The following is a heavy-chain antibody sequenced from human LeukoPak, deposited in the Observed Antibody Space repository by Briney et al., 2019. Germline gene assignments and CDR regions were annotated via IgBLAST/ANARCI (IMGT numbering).Heavy chain of an antibody. Sequence: ASVKVSCKASGYTFTSYGISWVRQAPGQGLEWMGWISAYNGNTNYAQKLQGRVTMTTDTSTITAYMELRSLRSDDTAVYYCARVLAYGGNSGAFDIWGQGTIVTVSS. CDR3: ARVLAYGGNSGAFDI. CDR2: ISAYNGNT. CDR1: GYTFTSYG. V-gene: IGHV1-18*01. D-gene: IGHD4-23*01. J-gene: IGHJ3*02.